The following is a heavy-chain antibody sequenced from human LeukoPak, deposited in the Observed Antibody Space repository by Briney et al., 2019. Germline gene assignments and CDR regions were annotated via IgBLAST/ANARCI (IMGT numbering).Heavy chain of an antibody. Sequence: GGSLRLSCTASGFTFGDHAMSWVRQAPGKGLEWVGFIRSKAYRGTTEYAASVKGRFTISRDDSKSIAYLQMNSLKTEDTGVYYCSRRPIKVWLYYGMDVWGQGTTVIVSS. CDR3: SRRPIKVWLYYGMDV. V-gene: IGHV3-49*04. J-gene: IGHJ6*02. CDR2: IRSKAYRGTT. D-gene: IGHD5-18*01. CDR1: GFTFGDHA.